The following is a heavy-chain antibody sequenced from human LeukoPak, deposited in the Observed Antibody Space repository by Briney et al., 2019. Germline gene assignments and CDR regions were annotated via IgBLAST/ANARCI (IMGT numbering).Heavy chain of an antibody. V-gene: IGHV4-30-2*03. J-gene: IGHJ6*03. CDR3: ARRSSWYYMDV. Sequence: PSQTLSLTCAVSGGSISSGGYSWSWLRQPPGKGLEWIGYIYHSGSTYYNPSLKSRVTVSVDTSKNQFSLKLSSVTAADTAVYYCARRSSWYYMDVWGKGTTVTVSS. D-gene: IGHD6-13*01. CDR2: IYHSGST. CDR1: GGSISSGGYS.